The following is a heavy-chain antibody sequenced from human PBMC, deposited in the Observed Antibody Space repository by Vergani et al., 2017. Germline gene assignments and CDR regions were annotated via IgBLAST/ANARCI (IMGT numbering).Heavy chain of an antibody. CDR1: GGTFSSYA. V-gene: IGHV1-69*12. CDR2: IIPIFGTA. J-gene: IGHJ4*02. D-gene: IGHD3-22*01. Sequence: QVQLVQSGVEVKKPGSSVKVSCKASGGTFSSYAISWVRQAPGQGLEWMGGIIPIFGTANYAQKFQGRVTITADESTSTAYMELSSLRSEDTAVYYCARGIVVVAATPPYDSSGYYYYFDYWGQGTLVTVSS. CDR3: ARGIVVVAATPPYDSSGYYYYFDY.